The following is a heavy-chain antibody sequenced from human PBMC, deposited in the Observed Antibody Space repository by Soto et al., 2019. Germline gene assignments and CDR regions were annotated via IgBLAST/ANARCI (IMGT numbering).Heavy chain of an antibody. CDR2: IDPSDSYT. Sequence: GESLKISCKGSGYSFTSYWISWVRQMPGKGLEWMGRIDPSDSYTNYSTSFQGNVTISADKSISTAYLQLNSLKALDTAMYYCARHSTNWNYNWGQGTLVTVSS. D-gene: IGHD1-7*01. CDR1: GYSFTSYW. V-gene: IGHV5-10-1*01. J-gene: IGHJ4*02. CDR3: ARHSTNWNYN.